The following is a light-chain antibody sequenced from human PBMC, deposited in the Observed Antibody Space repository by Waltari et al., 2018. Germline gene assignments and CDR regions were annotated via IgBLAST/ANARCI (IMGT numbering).Light chain of an antibody. Sequence: EIVLTQSPATLSLSPGDSATLSCRASQNINTYLAWYQQKPGQAPRLLIYDASSRATGIPARFSGSGSGTDFTLTISSLEPEDFAVYYCQQRSNWPPPTFGGGTKVDI. J-gene: IGKJ4*01. CDR3: QQRSNWPPPT. V-gene: IGKV3-11*01. CDR1: QNINTY. CDR2: DAS.